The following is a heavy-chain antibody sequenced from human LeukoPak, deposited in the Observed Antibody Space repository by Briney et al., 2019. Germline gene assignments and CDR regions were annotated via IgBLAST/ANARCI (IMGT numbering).Heavy chain of an antibody. Sequence: ASVKVSCKASGYTCTGYYMHWVRQAPGQGLEWMGRINPNSGGTNYAQKFQGRVTMTRDTSISTAYMELSRLRSDDTAVYYCARDLEPERTYYDFWSGYYMGYWGQGTLVTVSS. J-gene: IGHJ4*02. D-gene: IGHD3-3*01. CDR3: ARDLEPERTYYDFWSGYYMGY. CDR1: GYTCTGYY. CDR2: INPNSGGT. V-gene: IGHV1-2*06.